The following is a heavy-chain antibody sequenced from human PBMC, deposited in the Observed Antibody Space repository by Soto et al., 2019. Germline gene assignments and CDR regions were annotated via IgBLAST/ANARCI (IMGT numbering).Heavy chain of an antibody. Sequence: PSETLSLTCPVYGGSSSGYYWSWIRQPPGKGLEWIGEINHSGSTNYNPSLKSRVTISVDTSKNQFSLKLSSVTAADTAVYYCARGHSSGWYYYCGMDVWGQGTTVTVSS. CDR3: ARGHSSGWYYYCGMDV. J-gene: IGHJ6*02. D-gene: IGHD6-19*01. V-gene: IGHV4-34*01. CDR1: GGSSSGYY. CDR2: INHSGST.